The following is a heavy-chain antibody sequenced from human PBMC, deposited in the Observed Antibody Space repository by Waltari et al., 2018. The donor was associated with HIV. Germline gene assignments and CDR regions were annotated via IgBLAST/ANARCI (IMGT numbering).Heavy chain of an antibody. Sequence: QVQLVESGGGVVQPGKSLRLSCAASGFTFGGSAMHWVRQAPGKGLEWVAVIWHDANNQYYADSVQGRFTISRDNSKNTLYLQMNSLRAEDTALYYCARDSPAFSRGTEELDYWGQGTLVTVSS. CDR3: ARDSPAFSRGTEELDY. CDR1: GFTFGGSA. J-gene: IGHJ4*02. V-gene: IGHV3-33*01. D-gene: IGHD2-2*01. CDR2: IWHDANNQ.